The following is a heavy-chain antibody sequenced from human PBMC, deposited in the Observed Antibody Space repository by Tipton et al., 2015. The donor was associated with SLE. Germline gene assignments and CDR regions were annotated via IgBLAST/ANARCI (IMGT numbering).Heavy chain of an antibody. CDR2: IYYSGST. CDR1: GGSISSSSYY. Sequence: LRLSCTVSGGSISSSSYYWGWIRQPPGKGLEWIGSIYYSGSTYYNPSLKSRVTISVDTSKNQFSLKLSSVTAADTAVYYCARDRYCGAGSCFDWYFDLWGRSTLVTVSS. D-gene: IGHD2-15*01. V-gene: IGHV4-39*07. J-gene: IGHJ2*01. CDR3: ARDRYCGAGSCFDWYFDL.